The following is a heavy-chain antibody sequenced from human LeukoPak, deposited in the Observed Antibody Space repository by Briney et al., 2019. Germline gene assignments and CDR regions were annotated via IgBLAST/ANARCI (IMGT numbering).Heavy chain of an antibody. D-gene: IGHD3-10*01. J-gene: IGHJ6*02. Sequence: GGSLRLSCAASGFHFSNAWMSWVRQAPGKGLEWIGSIKTNAAGGTVEYAAPIKGRFTISRDDLDNMLYLQMNSLRTEDTGVYYCTTYMARERTFYGMDVWGQGATVTVSS. CDR3: TTYMARERTFYGMDV. CDR2: IKTNAAGGTV. CDR1: GFHFSNAW. V-gene: IGHV3-15*01.